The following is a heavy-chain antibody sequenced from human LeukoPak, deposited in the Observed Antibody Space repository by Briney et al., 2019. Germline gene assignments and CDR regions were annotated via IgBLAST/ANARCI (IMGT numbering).Heavy chain of an antibody. J-gene: IGHJ4*02. CDR2: IIPIFGTA. V-gene: IGHV1-69*13. D-gene: IGHD3-9*01. CDR1: GGTFSSYA. CDR3: ARGGGYFDWLSAFDY. Sequence: ASVKVSCKASGGTFSSYAINWVRQAPGQRLEWMGGIIPIFGTANYAQKIQGRVTLTADESTSTAYMELSSLRSEDTAVYYCARGGGYFDWLSAFDYWGQGTLVTVSS.